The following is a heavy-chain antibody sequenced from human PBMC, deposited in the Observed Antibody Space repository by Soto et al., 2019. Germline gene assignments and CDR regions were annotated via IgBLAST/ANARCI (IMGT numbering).Heavy chain of an antibody. Sequence: PGGSLRLSCAASGFTFSSYAMHWVRQAPGKGLEWVAVISSDGSDKNYADSVKGRFTISRHNFESTLYLQMNSLRGEDTAVYYCAKEPYDTPGFYYVFEYCGQATHVTVSS. J-gene: IGHJ4*02. CDR1: GFTFSSYA. CDR2: ISSDGSDK. V-gene: IGHV3-30*18. CDR3: AKEPYDTPGFYYVFEY. D-gene: IGHD3-22*01.